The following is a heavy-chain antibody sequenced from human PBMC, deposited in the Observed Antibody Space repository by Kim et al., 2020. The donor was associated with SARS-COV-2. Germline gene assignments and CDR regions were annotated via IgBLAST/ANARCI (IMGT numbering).Heavy chain of an antibody. CDR3: AKDMDLLGYCSGGSCSRYYYGMDV. D-gene: IGHD2-15*01. V-gene: IGHV3-9*01. CDR1: GFTFGDYA. J-gene: IGHJ6*02. Sequence: GGSLRLSCAASGFTFGDYAMHWVRQAPGKGLEWVSGISWNSGSIGYADSVKGRFTISRDNAKNSLYLQMNSLRAEDTALYYCAKDMDLLGYCSGGSCSRYYYGMDVWGQGTTVTVSS. CDR2: ISWNSGSI.